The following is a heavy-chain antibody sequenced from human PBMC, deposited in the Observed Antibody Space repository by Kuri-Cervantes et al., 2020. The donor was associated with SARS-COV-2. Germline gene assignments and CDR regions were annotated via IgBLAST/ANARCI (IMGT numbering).Heavy chain of an antibody. V-gene: IGHV3-23*01. CDR1: GFTFSDSA. D-gene: IGHD3-16*01. CDR3: ARDPYYYGDYPDY. J-gene: IGHJ4*02. Sequence: GESLKISCAASGFTFSDSAMNWVRQAPGKGLEWVSAISTSGAYTYYADSVKGRFTISRDNSKNTMYLQMNSLRAEDTAVYYCARDPYYYGDYPDYWGQGTLVTVSS. CDR2: ISTSGAYT.